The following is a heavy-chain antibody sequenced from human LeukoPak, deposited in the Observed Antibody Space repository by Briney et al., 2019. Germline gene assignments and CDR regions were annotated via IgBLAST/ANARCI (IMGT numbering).Heavy chain of an antibody. D-gene: IGHD4-11*01. V-gene: IGHV3-30*18. Sequence: QPGRSLRLSCTASGFTFGDYAMSWVRQAPGKGLEWVAVISYDGSNKYYADPVKGRFTISRDNSKNTLYLQMNSLRAEDTAVYYCAKTPYSNYGGYFDYWGQGTLVTVSS. J-gene: IGHJ4*02. CDR2: ISYDGSNK. CDR1: GFTFGDYA. CDR3: AKTPYSNYGGYFDY.